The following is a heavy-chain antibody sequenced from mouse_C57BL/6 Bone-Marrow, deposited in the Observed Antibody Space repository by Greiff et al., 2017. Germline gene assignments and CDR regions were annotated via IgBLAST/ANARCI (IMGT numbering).Heavy chain of an antibody. Sequence: QVQLQQSGAELVRPGSSVKLSCKASGYTFTSYWMDWVKQRPGQGLEWIGNIYPSDSETHYNQKFKDKATLTVDKSSSTAYMQLSSLTSEDSAVXYCARGTTVVARYAMDYWGQGTSVTVSS. CDR3: ARGTTVVARYAMDY. CDR1: GYTFTSYW. CDR2: IYPSDSET. D-gene: IGHD1-1*01. J-gene: IGHJ4*01. V-gene: IGHV1-61*01.